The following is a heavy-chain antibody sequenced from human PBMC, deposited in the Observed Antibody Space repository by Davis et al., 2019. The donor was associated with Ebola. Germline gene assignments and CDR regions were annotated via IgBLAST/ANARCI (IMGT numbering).Heavy chain of an antibody. CDR1: GFTFSTYW. D-gene: IGHD3-10*01. V-gene: IGHV3-15*01. CDR3: TTSMVRGASDY. J-gene: IGHJ4*02. Sequence: PGGSLRLSCAASGFTFSTYWMTWVRQAPGKGLEWVGRIKSKTDGGTTDYAAPVKGRFTISRDDSKNTLYLQMNSLKTEDTAVYYCTTSMVRGASDYWGQGTLVTVSS. CDR2: IKSKTDGGTT.